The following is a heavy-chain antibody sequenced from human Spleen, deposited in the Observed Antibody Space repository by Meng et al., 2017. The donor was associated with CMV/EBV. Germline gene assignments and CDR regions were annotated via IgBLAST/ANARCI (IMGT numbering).Heavy chain of an antibody. D-gene: IGHD3-3*01. V-gene: IGHV3-21*01. CDR3: ASGYDFWSGYYTGY. J-gene: IGHJ4*02. Sequence: AYGFTFSSYTMNWVRQAPGKGLEWVSSISSSSSYIYYADSVKGRFTISRDNAKNSLYLQMNSLRAEDTAVYYCASGYDFWSGYYTGYWGQGTLVTVSS. CDR2: ISSSSSYI. CDR1: GFTFSSYT.